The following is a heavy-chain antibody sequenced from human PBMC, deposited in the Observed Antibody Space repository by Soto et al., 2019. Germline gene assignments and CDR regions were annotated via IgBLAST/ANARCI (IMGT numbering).Heavy chain of an antibody. Sequence: GESLKISCKGSGYTFTNYWIGWVRQMPGKGLGWMGIIYPGDSDTKYNPSFQGQVTISADKSITTTYLRWTSLKASDTAIYYCAASIFYYGMDVWGQGTTVTV. CDR2: IYPGDSDT. CDR1: GYTFTNYW. CDR3: AASIFYYGMDV. V-gene: IGHV5-51*01. J-gene: IGHJ6*02.